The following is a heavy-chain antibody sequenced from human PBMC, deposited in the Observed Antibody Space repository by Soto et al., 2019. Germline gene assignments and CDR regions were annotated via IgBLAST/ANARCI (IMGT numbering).Heavy chain of an antibody. CDR1: GGSISSYY. CDR3: ARAWNGDYYYMDV. V-gene: IGHV4-59*01. Sequence: SETLSLTCTASGGSISSYYWSWIRQPPGKGLEWIGYIYYSGSTNYNPSLKSRVTISVDTSKNQFSLKLSSVTAADTAVYYCARAWNGDYYYMDVWGKGTTVTVSS. J-gene: IGHJ6*03. CDR2: IYYSGST. D-gene: IGHD1-1*01.